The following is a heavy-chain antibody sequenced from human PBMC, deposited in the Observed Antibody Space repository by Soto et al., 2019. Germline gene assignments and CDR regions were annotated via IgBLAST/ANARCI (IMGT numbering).Heavy chain of an antibody. CDR1: GYSFTSYW. V-gene: IGHV5-51*03. J-gene: IGHJ5*02. Sequence: EVQLVQSGAEVKKPGESLKISCKGSGYSFTSYWIGWVRQMPGKGLEWMGIIYPGDSDTRYSPSFQGQVTISADKSISTAYLQWSSLKASDTAMYYCARLGREGCTNGVCYRTPYNWFDPWGQGTLVTVSS. D-gene: IGHD2-8*01. CDR2: IYPGDSDT. CDR3: ARLGREGCTNGVCYRTPYNWFDP.